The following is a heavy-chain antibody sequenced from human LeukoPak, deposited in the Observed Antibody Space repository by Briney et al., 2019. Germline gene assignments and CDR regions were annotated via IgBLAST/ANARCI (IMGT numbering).Heavy chain of an antibody. Sequence: GGSLRLSCAASGFTFDDYAMHWVRQAPGKGLEWVSGISWNSGSIGYADSVKGRFTISRDNAKNSLYLQMNSLRAEDTALYYCAKVEREAYCGGDCPYYYYYGMDVWGQGTTVTVSS. D-gene: IGHD2-21*02. CDR2: ISWNSGSI. J-gene: IGHJ6*02. CDR3: AKVEREAYCGGDCPYYYYYGMDV. V-gene: IGHV3-9*01. CDR1: GFTFDDYA.